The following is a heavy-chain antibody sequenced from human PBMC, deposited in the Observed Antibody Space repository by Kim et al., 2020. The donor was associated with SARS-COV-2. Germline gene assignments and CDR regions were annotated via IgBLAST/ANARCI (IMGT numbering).Heavy chain of an antibody. CDR1: GGSISSGSYY. Sequence: SETLSLTCTVSGGSISSGSYYWSWIRQPAGKGLEWIGRIYTSGSTNYNPSLKSRVTISVDTSKNQFSLKLSSVTAADTAVYYCAREGAYCGGDCYSPDAFDIWGQGTMVTVSS. D-gene: IGHD2-21*02. J-gene: IGHJ3*02. CDR3: AREGAYCGGDCYSPDAFDI. CDR2: IYTSGST. V-gene: IGHV4-61*02.